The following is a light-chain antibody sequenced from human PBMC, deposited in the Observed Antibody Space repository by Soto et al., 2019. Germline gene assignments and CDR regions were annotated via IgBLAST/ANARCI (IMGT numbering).Light chain of an antibody. CDR3: QKYDSAPWT. Sequence: DIQMTQSPSSLSASVRDRVTITCRASQGISNYLAWDQQKPGKVPKLLIYAASTLQSGVPSRFSGSGSGTDFTLTTSSLQPEDVATYYCQKYDSAPWTFGQGTKVEIK. CDR1: QGISNY. V-gene: IGKV1-27*01. CDR2: AAS. J-gene: IGKJ1*01.